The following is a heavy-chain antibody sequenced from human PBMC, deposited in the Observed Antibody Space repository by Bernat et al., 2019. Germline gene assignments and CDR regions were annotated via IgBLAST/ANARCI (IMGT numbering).Heavy chain of an antibody. CDR2: IWYDGSNK. V-gene: IGHV3-33*01. Sequence: QVQLVESGGGVVQPGRSPRLSCAASGFTFSSYGMHWVRQAPGKGLEWVAVIWYDGSNKYYVDSVKGRFTISRDNSKNTLYLQMNSLRAEDTAVYYCARDLCSGGSCYSWAGWFDPWGQGTLVTVSS. J-gene: IGHJ5*02. CDR3: ARDLCSGGSCYSWAGWFDP. D-gene: IGHD2-15*01. CDR1: GFTFSSYG.